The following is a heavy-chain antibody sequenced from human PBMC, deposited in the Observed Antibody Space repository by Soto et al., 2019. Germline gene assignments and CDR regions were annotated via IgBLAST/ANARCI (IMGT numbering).Heavy chain of an antibody. CDR1: GYSFTSYD. J-gene: IGHJ5*02. CDR3: ARATASLDP. Sequence: QVQLVQSGAEVEKPGASVKVSCKASGYSFTSYDINWVRQATGQGLEWMGWMNTKSGDTGHAQKFQGRVTLTMDASISTAYMELNSLRSDDTAVFYCARATASLDPWGQGTLVTVSS. V-gene: IGHV1-8*01. CDR2: MNTKSGDT.